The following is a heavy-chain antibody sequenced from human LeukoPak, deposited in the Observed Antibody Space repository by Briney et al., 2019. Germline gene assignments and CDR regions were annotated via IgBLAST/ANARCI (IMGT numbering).Heavy chain of an antibody. CDR2: IYHSGST. CDR1: GYSISSGYY. J-gene: IGHJ5*02. CDR3: ASKWDLRGFDR. Sequence: SETLSLTCTVSGYSISSGYYWGWIRQPPGQGLEWIGSIYHSGSTYYNPSLKSRFTISVDTSKNHFSLELSSVTAADTAVYHCASKWDLRGFDRWGQGTLVTVS. D-gene: IGHD1-26*01. V-gene: IGHV4-38-2*02.